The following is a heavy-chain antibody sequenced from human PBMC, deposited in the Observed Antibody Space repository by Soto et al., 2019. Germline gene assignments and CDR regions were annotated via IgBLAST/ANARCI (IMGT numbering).Heavy chain of an antibody. CDR1: GYMFTYYY. D-gene: IGHD2-8*02. J-gene: IGHJ4*02. CDR2: INPNGGTT. CDR3: VRGPNCSGSLYYLDY. V-gene: IGHV1-46*01. Sequence: ASVKVSCKASGYMFTYYYIHWERQGPGQGLERMGIINPNGGTTTYAQNFQGRVTMARDTSTSTVYMELTSLTSEDTANYYCVRGPNCSGSLYYLDYWGQGTLVTVSS.